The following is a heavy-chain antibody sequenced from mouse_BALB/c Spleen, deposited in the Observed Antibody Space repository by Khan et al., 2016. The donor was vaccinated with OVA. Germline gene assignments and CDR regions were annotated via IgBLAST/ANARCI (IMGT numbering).Heavy chain of an antibody. V-gene: IGHV1-19*01. CDR3: ARRDGYYVHWYFDV. CDR1: GSSFTGYT. D-gene: IGHD2-3*01. Sequence: VQLQQSGPELVKPGTSMKMSCKASGSSFTGYTLNWVKQSHGKNLEWIGLINPYNGDTNYNQKFKGKATLPVDKSSRTAYMELLSLTSEDSAVYYCARRDGYYVHWYFDVWGAGTTVTVSS. CDR2: INPYNGDT. J-gene: IGHJ1*01.